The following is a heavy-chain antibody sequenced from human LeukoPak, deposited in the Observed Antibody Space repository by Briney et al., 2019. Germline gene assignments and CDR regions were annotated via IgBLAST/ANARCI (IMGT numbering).Heavy chain of an antibody. CDR2: IKYDGSYT. D-gene: IGHD5-24*01. Sequence: GGSLRLSCATSGSTLSLAWMHWVRQAPGKGLEWVSRIKYDGSYTNYADSVKGRFTISRDNARNTLSLHMISLRAEDTAVYFCVRDGGAYNFDFWGQGVLVTVSS. V-gene: IGHV3-74*01. CDR1: GSTLSLAW. J-gene: IGHJ4*02. CDR3: VRDGGAYNFDF.